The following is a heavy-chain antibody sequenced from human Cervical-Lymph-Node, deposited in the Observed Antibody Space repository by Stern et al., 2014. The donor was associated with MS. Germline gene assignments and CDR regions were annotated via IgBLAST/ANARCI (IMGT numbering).Heavy chain of an antibody. D-gene: IGHD2-2*01. V-gene: IGHV1-69*01. Sequence: QEQLGQSGSEVRKPGSSVNVTCKASGGTFRNFAGNWVRQAPGQGLEWVGGIFPVFGTPTYAQKFQGRVTIIADESTSTVYVELSSRTTDATATYFGASAHPATRRGYKGMNVWGQGTTIVVSS. CDR2: IFPVFGTP. CDR1: GGTFRNFA. CDR3: ASAHPATRRGYKGMNV. J-gene: IGHJ6*02.